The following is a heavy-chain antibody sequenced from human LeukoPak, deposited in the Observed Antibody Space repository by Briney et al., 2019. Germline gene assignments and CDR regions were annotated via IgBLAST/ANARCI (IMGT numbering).Heavy chain of an antibody. CDR1: GGSISSSNW. J-gene: IGHJ4*02. CDR2: IYHSGST. Sequence: SGTLSLTCAVSGGSISSSNWWSWVRQPPGKGLEWIGQIYHSGSTNYNPSLKSRVTISVDTSKHQFSLKLSSVTAADTAVYYCARAVTAYPYYCDYWGQGTLVTVSS. V-gene: IGHV4-4*02. CDR3: ARAVTAYPYYCDY. D-gene: IGHD2-21*02.